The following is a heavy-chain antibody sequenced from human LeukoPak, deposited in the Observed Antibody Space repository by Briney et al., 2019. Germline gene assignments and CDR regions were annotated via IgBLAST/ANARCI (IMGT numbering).Heavy chain of an antibody. CDR1: GGTFSSYA. V-gene: IGHV1-69*13. J-gene: IGHJ4*02. CDR3: ARDLDRTIFGVVISPNFHY. D-gene: IGHD3-3*01. CDR2: IIPIFGTA. Sequence: SVKVSCKASGGTFSSYAISWVRQAPGQGLEWMGGIIPIFGTANYAQKFQGRVTITADESTSTAYMELSSLRSEDTAVYYCARDLDRTIFGVVISPNFHYWGQGTLVTVPS.